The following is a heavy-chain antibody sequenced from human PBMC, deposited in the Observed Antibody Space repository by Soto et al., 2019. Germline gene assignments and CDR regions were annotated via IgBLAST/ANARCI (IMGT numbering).Heavy chain of an antibody. CDR2: ISSSSTYT. D-gene: IGHD5-18*01. Sequence: QVQLVESGGGLVKPGGFLRLSCAASGYTLSEYYMSWIRQAPGKGREWVSDISSSSTYTNYADSVKGRFTISRDNAKKSLYLQLNSLRAEDTVVYYCAREDVDTPMVHFDYWGQGTLVTVSS. CDR3: AREDVDTPMVHFDY. J-gene: IGHJ4*02. V-gene: IGHV3-11*06. CDR1: GYTLSEYY.